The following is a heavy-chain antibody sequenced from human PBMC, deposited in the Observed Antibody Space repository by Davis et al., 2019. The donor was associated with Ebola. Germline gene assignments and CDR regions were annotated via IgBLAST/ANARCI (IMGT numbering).Heavy chain of an antibody. D-gene: IGHD2-15*01. CDR3: ARRYCSGGSCPKWFDP. V-gene: IGHV3-7*03. J-gene: IGHJ5*02. CDR1: GFTFSSYW. CDR2: IKQDGSEK. Sequence: PGGSLRLSCAASGFTFSSYWMSWVRQAPGKGLEWVANIKQDGSEKYYVDSVKGRFTISRDNAKNSLYLQMNSLRAEDTAVYYCARRYCSGGSCPKWFDPWGQGTLVTVSS.